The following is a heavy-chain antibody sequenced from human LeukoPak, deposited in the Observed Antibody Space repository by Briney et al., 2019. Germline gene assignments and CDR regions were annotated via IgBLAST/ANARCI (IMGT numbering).Heavy chain of an antibody. CDR2: ISGSGGST. Sequence: GGSLRLSCAASGFTFSSYAMSWVRQAPGKGLEWVSAISGSGGSTYYADSVKGRFTISRDNSKNTLYLQMNSLRAEDTAVYYCAKDSSSWFFVRIGFDPWGQVTLVTVSS. CDR3: AKDSSSWFFVRIGFDP. V-gene: IGHV3-23*01. J-gene: IGHJ5*02. CDR1: GFTFSSYA. D-gene: IGHD6-13*01.